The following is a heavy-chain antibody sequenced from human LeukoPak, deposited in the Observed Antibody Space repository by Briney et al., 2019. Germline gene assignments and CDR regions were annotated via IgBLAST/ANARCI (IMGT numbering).Heavy chain of an antibody. J-gene: IGHJ6*02. Sequence: GGSLRLSCAASGFTFSNYGMNWVRQAPGKGLEWVSHIFGSGGAIYYAGSVKGRFTISRDNAKNSLYLQVNSLRAEDAAVYYCAREAAGPRWGGNYYGMDVWGQGTTVTVSS. CDR2: IFGSGGAI. CDR1: GFTFSNYG. V-gene: IGHV3-48*03. D-gene: IGHD2-15*01. CDR3: AREAAGPRWGGNYYGMDV.